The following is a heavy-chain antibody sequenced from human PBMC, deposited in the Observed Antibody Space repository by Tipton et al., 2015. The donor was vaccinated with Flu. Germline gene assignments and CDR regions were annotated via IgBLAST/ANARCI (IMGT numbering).Heavy chain of an antibody. J-gene: IGHJ3*02. D-gene: IGHD5-18*01. CDR1: GFTVSSNY. CDR3: ARAWGSSYGYGAFYI. Sequence: SLRLSCAASGFTVSSNYMSWVRQAPGKGLEWVSVIYSGGSTYYADSVKGRFTISRDNSKNTLYLQMNSLRAEDTAVYYCARAWGSSYGYGAFYIWGQGPMVTVSA. CDR2: IYSGGST. V-gene: IGHV3-53*01.